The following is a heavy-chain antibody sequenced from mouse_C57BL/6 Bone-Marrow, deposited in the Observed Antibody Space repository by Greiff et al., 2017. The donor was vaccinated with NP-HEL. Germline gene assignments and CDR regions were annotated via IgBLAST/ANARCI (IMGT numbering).Heavy chain of an antibody. D-gene: IGHD2-3*01. Sequence: EVQLQESVAELVRPGASVKLSCTASGFNIKNTYMHWVKQRPEQGLEWIGRIDPANGNTKYAPKFQGKATITADTSSNTAYLQLSSLTSEDTAIYYCGERGWVPHWYFDVWGTGTTVTVSS. CDR3: GERGWVPHWYFDV. CDR2: IDPANGNT. V-gene: IGHV14-3*01. J-gene: IGHJ1*03. CDR1: GFNIKNTY.